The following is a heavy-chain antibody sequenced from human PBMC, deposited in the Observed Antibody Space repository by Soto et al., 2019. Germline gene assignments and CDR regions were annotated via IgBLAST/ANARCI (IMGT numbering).Heavy chain of an antibody. Sequence: SETLSLTCTVSGGSISSYYWSWIRQPPGKGLEWIGYIYYSGSTNYNPSLKSRVTISVDTSKNQFSLKLSSVTAADTAVYYCARARIAARLYYYYGMDVWGQGTTVTVSS. CDR3: ARARIAARLYYYYGMDV. D-gene: IGHD6-6*01. CDR1: GGSISSYY. J-gene: IGHJ6*02. CDR2: IYYSGST. V-gene: IGHV4-59*01.